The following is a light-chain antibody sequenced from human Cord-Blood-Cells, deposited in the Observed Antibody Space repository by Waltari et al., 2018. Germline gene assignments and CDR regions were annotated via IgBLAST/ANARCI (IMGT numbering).Light chain of an antibody. J-gene: IGLJ2*01. CDR3: CSYAGSDVV. V-gene: IGLV2-11*01. CDR2: DVS. Sequence: QSALTQPRSVSGSPGQSVTISCTGTSSDVGGYNYVSWYQQHPGKAPKLMIYDVSKRPSGVPDRFSGSKSGNTASLTISGLQAEDEADYYCCSYAGSDVVFCGGTKLTVL. CDR1: SSDVGGYNY.